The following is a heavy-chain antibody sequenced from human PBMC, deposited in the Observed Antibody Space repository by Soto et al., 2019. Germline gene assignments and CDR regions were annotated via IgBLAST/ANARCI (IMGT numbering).Heavy chain of an antibody. J-gene: IGHJ6*02. CDR2: MNPNSGNT. CDR3: ARGSVRLDV. Sequence: ASVKVSCKASGYTSTSYEINWVRQATGQGLEWMGWMNPNSGNTGHAQKFQGRVTMTRDTSISTAYMELSSLRSEDTAVYYCARGSVRLDVWGQGTTVTVSS. CDR1: GYTSTSYE. V-gene: IGHV1-8*01.